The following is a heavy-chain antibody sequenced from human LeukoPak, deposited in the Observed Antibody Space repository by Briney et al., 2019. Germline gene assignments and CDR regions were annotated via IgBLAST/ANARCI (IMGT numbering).Heavy chain of an antibody. D-gene: IGHD6-13*01. CDR2: ISTNGEYT. J-gene: IGHJ4*02. Sequence: GGSLRLSCSASGFTYTSYAMHWVRQAPGKGLEHVSAISTNGEYTYNADSVKGRFTISRDNSKNTLYLQMSSLKPEDTAVYYCVKDQRVGLSSWFVLYLYFDCWGQGALVTVSS. CDR1: GFTYTSYA. V-gene: IGHV3-64D*06. CDR3: VKDQRVGLSSWFVLYLYFDC.